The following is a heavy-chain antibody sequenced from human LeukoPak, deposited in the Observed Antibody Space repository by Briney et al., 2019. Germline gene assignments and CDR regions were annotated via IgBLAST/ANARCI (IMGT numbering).Heavy chain of an antibody. Sequence: SSNYMTWVRQAPGKGLEWIGSIYYSGSTYYSPSLKSRVTISVDTSKNQFSLKLSSVTAADTAVYYCARLLRVGYCSTTTCNWFDPWGQGTLVTVSS. D-gene: IGHD2-2*03. CDR3: ARLLRVGYCSTTTCNWFDP. CDR1: SSNY. J-gene: IGHJ5*02. CDR2: IYYSGST. V-gene: IGHV4-39*07.